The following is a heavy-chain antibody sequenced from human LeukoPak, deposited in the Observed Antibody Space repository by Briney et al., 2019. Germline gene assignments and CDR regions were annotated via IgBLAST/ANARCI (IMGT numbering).Heavy chain of an antibody. CDR3: ARGGGLDV. CDR1: GFTFSSYW. Sequence: GGSLRLSCAVSGFTFSSYWMNWARQALGKGLEWVASINHNGNVNYYVDSVKGRFTISRDNAKNSLYLQMSNLRAEDTAVYFCARGGGLDVWGQGATVTVSS. V-gene: IGHV3-7*03. J-gene: IGHJ6*02. D-gene: IGHD3-16*01. CDR2: INHNGNVN.